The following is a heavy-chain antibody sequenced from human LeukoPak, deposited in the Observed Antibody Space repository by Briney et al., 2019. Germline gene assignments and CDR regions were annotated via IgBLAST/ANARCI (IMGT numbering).Heavy chain of an antibody. V-gene: IGHV4-39*01. CDR1: GGSISSSSYS. CDR3: ARGLKCYFYYMDV. Sequence: SETLSLTCTVSGGSISSSSYSWGWIRQPPGKGLEWIGSIYYSGSTYYNPSLKSRVTISVDTSKNQFSLKLSSATAADTAVYYCARGLKCYFYYMDVWGKGTTVTVSS. CDR2: IYYSGST. J-gene: IGHJ6*03. D-gene: IGHD3-16*01.